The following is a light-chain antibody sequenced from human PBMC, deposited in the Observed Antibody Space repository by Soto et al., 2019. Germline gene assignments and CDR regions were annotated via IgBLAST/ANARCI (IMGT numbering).Light chain of an antibody. CDR1: QSISSY. Sequence: DIQMTQSPSSLSASVGDRVTITCRASQSISSYLNWYQQKPGKAPKLLIYAASSLQSGVPSRFSGSRSGTDFTLTISSLQPEDFATYYCQQSYSTPPYTFGQGTKLDIK. CDR3: QQSYSTPPYT. CDR2: AAS. V-gene: IGKV1-39*01. J-gene: IGKJ2*01.